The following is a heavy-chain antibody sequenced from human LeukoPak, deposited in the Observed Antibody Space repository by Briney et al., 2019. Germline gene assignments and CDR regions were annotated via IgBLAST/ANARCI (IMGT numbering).Heavy chain of an antibody. Sequence: GESLRLSCAASGFTFTTYWMSWVRQAPGKGLEWVSHIKGNGATTYYADSVRGRFTISRDNAKNSLFLQMNSLRVDDTATYYCARAGEMRYMDVWGKGTAVAVS. CDR3: ARAGEMRYMDV. J-gene: IGHJ6*03. V-gene: IGHV3-48*04. CDR2: IKGNGATT. CDR1: GFTFTTYW. D-gene: IGHD5-24*01.